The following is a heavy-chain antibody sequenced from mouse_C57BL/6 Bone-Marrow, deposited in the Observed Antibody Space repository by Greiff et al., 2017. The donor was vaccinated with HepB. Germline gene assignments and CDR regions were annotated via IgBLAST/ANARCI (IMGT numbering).Heavy chain of an antibody. CDR3: TRNYGSSPYYFDY. V-gene: IGHV6-6*01. CDR1: GFTFSDAW. D-gene: IGHD1-1*01. J-gene: IGHJ2*01. CDR2: IRNKANNHAT. Sequence: EVMLVESGGGLVQPGGSMKLSCAASGFTFSDAWMDWVRQSPEKGLEWVAEIRNKANNHATYYAESVKGRFTISRDDSKSSVYLQMNSLRAEDTGIYYCTRNYGSSPYYFDYWGQGTTLTVSS.